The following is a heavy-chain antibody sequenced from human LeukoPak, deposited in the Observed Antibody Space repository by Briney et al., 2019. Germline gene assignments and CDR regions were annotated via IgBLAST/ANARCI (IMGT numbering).Heavy chain of an antibody. CDR2: ISSSSSTI. J-gene: IGHJ3*02. D-gene: IGHD5-18*01. CDR1: GFTFSSYS. V-gene: IGHV3-48*01. Sequence: GGSLRLSCAASGFTFSSYSMNWVRQAPGKGLEWVSYISSSSSTIYYADSVKGRFTISRDKAKNSLYLQMNSLRAEDTAVYYCARELVDTAMVTVNAFDIWGQGTMVTVSS. CDR3: ARELVDTAMVTVNAFDI.